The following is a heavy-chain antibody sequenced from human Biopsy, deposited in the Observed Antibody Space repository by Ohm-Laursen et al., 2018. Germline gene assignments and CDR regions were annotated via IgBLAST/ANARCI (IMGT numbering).Heavy chain of an antibody. J-gene: IGHJ3*02. CDR1: GGSISSYY. CDR2: VYYSGST. CDR3: GRREVVITHDAFDT. Sequence: TLSLTCTVSGGSISSYYWTWIRQPPGKRLEWIGDVYYSGSTNRNPSLKSRVTILVDTSKNQFSLKLNSVTAADTAVYYCGRREVVITHDAFDTWGQGTMVTVSS. V-gene: IGHV4-59*08. D-gene: IGHD3-22*01.